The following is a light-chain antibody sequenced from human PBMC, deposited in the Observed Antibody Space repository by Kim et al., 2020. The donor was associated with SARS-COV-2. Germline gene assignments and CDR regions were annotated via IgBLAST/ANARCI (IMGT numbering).Light chain of an antibody. Sequence: AQFGDTLTIPWRASQSITTYFNWYQQKPGEAPQLLIYATFNLQSGVPSRFSGSGSGTDFTLTISCLQPEDFATYYCQQTYSPPRTFGQGTKVDIK. V-gene: IGKV1-39*01. CDR2: ATF. CDR1: QSITTY. CDR3: QQTYSPPRT. J-gene: IGKJ1*01.